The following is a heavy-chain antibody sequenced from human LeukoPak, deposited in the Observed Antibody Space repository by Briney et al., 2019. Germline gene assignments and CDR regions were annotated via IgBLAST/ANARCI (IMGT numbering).Heavy chain of an antibody. J-gene: IGHJ6*02. CDR2: IYPGDSDT. CDR1: GYSFTSCW. Sequence: GESLKISCKGSGYSFTSCWIGWVRQMPGKGLEWMGIIYPGDSDTRYSPSFRGQVTISADKSISTAYLQWSSLKASDTAMYYCARHHQFMGTYYYYGMDVWGQGTTVTVSS. V-gene: IGHV5-51*01. D-gene: IGHD7-27*01. CDR3: ARHHQFMGTYYYYGMDV.